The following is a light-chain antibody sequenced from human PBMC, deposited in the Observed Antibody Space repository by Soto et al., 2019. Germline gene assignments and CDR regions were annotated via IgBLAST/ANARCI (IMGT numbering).Light chain of an antibody. CDR1: SSDVGAYNY. Sequence: QSVLTQPASVSGSPGQSIAISCTGTSSDVGAYNYVSWYQQHPGKAAKLMIYDVSHRPSGASDRFSGSKSGNTASLTISGLQPEDEADYYCTSYTSSSTYVFGTGTKVTVL. CDR2: DVS. J-gene: IGLJ1*01. V-gene: IGLV2-14*01. CDR3: TSYTSSSTYV.